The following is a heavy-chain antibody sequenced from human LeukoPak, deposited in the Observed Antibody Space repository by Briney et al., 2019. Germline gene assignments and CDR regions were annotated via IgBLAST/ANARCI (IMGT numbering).Heavy chain of an antibody. CDR3: ARVGYYDSSGYYADYYYYGMDV. CDR1: GGTFSSYA. D-gene: IGHD3-22*01. CDR2: IIPIFGTA. V-gene: IGHV1-69*13. Sequence: SVKVSCKASGGTFSSYAISWVRQAPGQGLEWMGGIIPIFGTANYAQKFQGRVTITADESTSTAYMELSSLRSEDTAVYYCARVGYYDSSGYYADYYYYGMDVRGQGTTVTVSS. J-gene: IGHJ6*02.